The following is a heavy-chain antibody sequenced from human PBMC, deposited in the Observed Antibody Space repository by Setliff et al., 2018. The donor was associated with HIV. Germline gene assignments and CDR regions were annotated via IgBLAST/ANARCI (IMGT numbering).Heavy chain of an antibody. J-gene: IGHJ6*02. Sequence: SETLSLTCAVYGGSFSGYYWSWIRQPPGKGLEWIGYIYNSGYTNYKPSLKSRVTISLDTSKNQFSLNLRSVTAADTAVYYCARGDGYRGNDAYYDSGMDVWGQGITVTVSS. V-gene: IGHV4-59*01. CDR2: IYNSGYT. CDR3: ARGDGYRGNDAYYDSGMDV. D-gene: IGHD5-12*01. CDR1: GGSFSGYY.